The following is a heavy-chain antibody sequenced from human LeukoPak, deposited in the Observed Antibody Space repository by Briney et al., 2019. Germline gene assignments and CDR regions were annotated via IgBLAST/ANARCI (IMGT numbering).Heavy chain of an antibody. D-gene: IGHD3-3*01. CDR2: MNPNSGNT. Sequence: ASVKVSCKASGGTFSSYAISWVRQAPGQGLEWMGWMNPNSGNTGYAQKFQGRVTMTRNTSISTAYMELSSLRSEDTAVYYCARSRSRITIFGVLDDYWGQGTLVTVSS. V-gene: IGHV1-8*02. J-gene: IGHJ4*02. CDR3: ARSRSRITIFGVLDDY. CDR1: GGTFSSYA.